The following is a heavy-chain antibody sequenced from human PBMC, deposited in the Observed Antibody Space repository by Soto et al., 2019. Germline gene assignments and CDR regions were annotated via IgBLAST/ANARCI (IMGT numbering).Heavy chain of an antibody. CDR1: GFTFSSYA. CDR3: ATDTSITMIRTTQAVAFDI. V-gene: IGHV3-30-3*01. D-gene: IGHD3-10*01. Sequence: GGSLRLSCAASGFTFSSYAMHWVRQAPGKGLEWVAVISYDGSNKYYADSVKGRFTISRDNSKNTLYLQMNSLRAEDTAVYYCATDTSITMIRTTQAVAFDIWGQGTMVTVSS. J-gene: IGHJ3*02. CDR2: ISYDGSNK.